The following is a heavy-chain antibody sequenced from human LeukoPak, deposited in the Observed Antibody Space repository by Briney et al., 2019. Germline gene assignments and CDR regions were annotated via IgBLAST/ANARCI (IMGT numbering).Heavy chain of an antibody. Sequence: PGGSLRLSCAASGFTLSNYDMHWVRQAPGKGLEWVAVLWDDGSNKYYADSVKGRFTISRDNSKNTLYVQMNSLRAEDTAVYYCAREADCSGGSCYRGAFDMWGQGTMVTVSS. D-gene: IGHD2-15*01. CDR2: LWDDGSNK. V-gene: IGHV3-33*01. J-gene: IGHJ3*02. CDR1: GFTLSNYD. CDR3: AREADCSGGSCYRGAFDM.